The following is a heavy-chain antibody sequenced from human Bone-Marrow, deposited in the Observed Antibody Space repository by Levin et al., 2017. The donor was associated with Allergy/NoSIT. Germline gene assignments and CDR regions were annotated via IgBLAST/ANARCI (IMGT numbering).Heavy chain of an antibody. CDR1: GGSIRSSTYY. CDR2: ILYSGST. CDR3: VRVDENFDD. Sequence: SQTLSLTCTVSGGSIRSSTYYWGWIRQPPGKGLEWIGSILYSGSTYYNPSLKSRVTMSVDTSKNQFSLLLTSLTAADTAVYYCVRVDENFDDWSQGTLVTVSS. V-gene: IGHV4-39*01. J-gene: IGHJ4*01.